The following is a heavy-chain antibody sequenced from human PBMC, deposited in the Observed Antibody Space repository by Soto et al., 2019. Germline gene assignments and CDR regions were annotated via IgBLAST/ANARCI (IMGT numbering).Heavy chain of an antibody. D-gene: IGHD2-15*01. Sequence: QVQLQQWGAGLLKPSETLSLTCAVYGGSFSGYYWSWIRQPPGKGLEWIGEINHSGSTNYNPSLKSRVTISVDTSKNQFSLKLSSVTAADTAVYYCARIGGNKNFDYWGQGTLVTVSS. CDR3: ARIGGNKNFDY. CDR2: INHSGST. V-gene: IGHV4-34*01. CDR1: GGSFSGYY. J-gene: IGHJ4*02.